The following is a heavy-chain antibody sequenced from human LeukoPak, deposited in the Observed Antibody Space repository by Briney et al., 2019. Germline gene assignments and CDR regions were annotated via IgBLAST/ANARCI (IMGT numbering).Heavy chain of an antibody. J-gene: IGHJ5*02. D-gene: IGHD1-1*01. CDR1: GSTFSTYS. V-gene: IGHV3-48*02. CDR3: ARGAIAGRGDNWFWFDP. CDR2: ISSRITTI. Sequence: PGGSLRLSCVAPGSTFSTYSPKWVRHAPREGLEWVSYISSRITTIYYADSVKGRFTISRDNAKNSLYLQMNSLRDEDTAVYYCARGAIAGRGDNWFWFDPWGQGTLVTVSS.